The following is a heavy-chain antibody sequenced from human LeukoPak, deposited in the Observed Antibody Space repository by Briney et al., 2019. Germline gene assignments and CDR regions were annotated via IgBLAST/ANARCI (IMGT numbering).Heavy chain of an antibody. CDR3: AKAGPYYFDY. CDR2: ISPTGGAT. Sequence: GGSLRLSCAASGFTFSSYAMSWVRQAPGKGLGWVSGISPTGGATYYADSVKGRFTISRDNSKNTLFLQMNSLRAEDTAVYYCAKAGPYYFDYWGQGTLVTVSS. CDR1: GFTFSSYA. J-gene: IGHJ4*02. V-gene: IGHV3-23*01.